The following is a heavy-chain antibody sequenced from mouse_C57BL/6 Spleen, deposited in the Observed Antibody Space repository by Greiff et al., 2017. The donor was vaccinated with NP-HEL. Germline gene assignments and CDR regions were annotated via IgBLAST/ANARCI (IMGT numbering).Heavy chain of an antibody. Sequence: EVKLVESGEGLVKPGGSLKLSCAASGFTFSSYAMSWVRQTPEKRLEWVAYISSGGDYLYYADPVKGLFTISRDNARNTLYLQMSRMKSEDTAMYYCTRDDYDGVYWYFDVWGTGTTVTVSA. J-gene: IGHJ1*03. V-gene: IGHV5-9-1*02. CDR3: TRDDYDGVYWYFDV. D-gene: IGHD2-4*01. CDR2: ISSGGDYL. CDR1: GFTFSSYA.